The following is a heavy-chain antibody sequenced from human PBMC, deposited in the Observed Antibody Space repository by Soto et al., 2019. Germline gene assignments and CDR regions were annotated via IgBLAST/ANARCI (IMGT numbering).Heavy chain of an antibody. Sequence: QITLKESGPTLVKPTQTLTLTCTFSGFSLSTSGVNVGWIRQPPGEALEWLALIYWDDAKRYSPSLKNRLTITKDTSKNQVVLTMTNIDPVDTATYYCAHRRRGYSYGYYFDYWGQGTLVTVSS. V-gene: IGHV2-5*02. D-gene: IGHD5-18*01. CDR3: AHRRRGYSYGYYFDY. CDR1: GFSLSTSGVN. J-gene: IGHJ4*02. CDR2: IYWDDAK.